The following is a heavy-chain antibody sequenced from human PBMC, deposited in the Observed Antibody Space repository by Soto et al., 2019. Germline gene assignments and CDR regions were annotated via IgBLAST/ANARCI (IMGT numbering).Heavy chain of an antibody. Sequence: GASVKVSCKASGYTFSNYGISWVRQAPGQGLEWMGWISAYNGNTNYAQKLQGRVTMTTDTSTSTASMELRSLRSDDTAVYYCARWGGCSSDSCYLYYHYYGMDVWGQGTTVTVSS. CDR3: ARWGGCSSDSCYLYYHYYGMDV. CDR1: GYTFSNYG. CDR2: ISAYNGNT. D-gene: IGHD2-15*01. J-gene: IGHJ6*02. V-gene: IGHV1-18*01.